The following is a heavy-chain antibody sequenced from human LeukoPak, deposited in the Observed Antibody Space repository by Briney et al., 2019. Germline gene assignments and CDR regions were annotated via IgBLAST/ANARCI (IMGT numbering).Heavy chain of an antibody. D-gene: IGHD1-1*01. Sequence: GGSLRLSCAASGFTFSSYWMSWVRQAPGKGLEWVANIKQDGSEKYYLDSVKGRFTISRDNAKNSLYLQMNSLRAEDTAIYYCARYCTFRACSGTKFDYWGQGTLVTVSS. CDR3: ARYCTFRACSGTKFDY. CDR1: GFTFSSYW. J-gene: IGHJ4*02. V-gene: IGHV3-7*01. CDR2: IKQDGSEK.